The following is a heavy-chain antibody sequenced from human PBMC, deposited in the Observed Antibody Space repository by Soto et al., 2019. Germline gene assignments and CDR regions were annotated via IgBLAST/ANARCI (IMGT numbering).Heavy chain of an antibody. D-gene: IGHD4-4*01. CDR3: AREGINNYNEYYFDS. CDR2: ISGSGNYT. V-gene: IGHV3-21*01. CDR1: GFTFSTYS. Sequence: GGSLRLSCAASGFTFSTYSMNWVRQAPGKGLEWVSSISGSGNYTHYADFLRGRFTISRDNAKTSLYLQMNSLRAEDTAVYYCAREGINNYNEYYFDSWGQEPWSPSPQ. J-gene: IGHJ4*01.